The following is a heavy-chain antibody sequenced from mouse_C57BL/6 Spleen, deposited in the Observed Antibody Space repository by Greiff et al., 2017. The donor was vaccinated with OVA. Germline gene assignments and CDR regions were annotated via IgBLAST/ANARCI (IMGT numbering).Heavy chain of an antibody. CDR1: GYTFTDYN. J-gene: IGHJ2*01. Sequence: VQLQQSGPELVKPGASVKISCKASGYTFTDYNMHWVKQSHGRSHEWIGYIKPNNGGTSYNQTFKGKATLTVNKSSSPAYMKLHSLTSEDSAAYYCARGGTTDRFDYWGQGTTVTVSA. CDR3: ARGGTTDRFDY. D-gene: IGHD1-1*01. V-gene: IGHV1-22*01. CDR2: IKPNNGGT.